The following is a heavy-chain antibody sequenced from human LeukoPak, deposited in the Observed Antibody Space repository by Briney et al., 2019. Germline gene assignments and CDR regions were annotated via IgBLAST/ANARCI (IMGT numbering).Heavy chain of an antibody. CDR3: ATLDGIAVAATFDY. Sequence: PGWSLRLSCAASGCTFSSYAMGWVHQAPGKGLEWVSAISGSGGSTYYADSVKGRFTISRDNSKNTLYLQMNSLRAEDTAVYYCATLDGIAVAATFDYWGQGTLVTVSS. CDR1: GCTFSSYA. V-gene: IGHV3-23*01. CDR2: ISGSGGST. D-gene: IGHD6-19*01. J-gene: IGHJ4*02.